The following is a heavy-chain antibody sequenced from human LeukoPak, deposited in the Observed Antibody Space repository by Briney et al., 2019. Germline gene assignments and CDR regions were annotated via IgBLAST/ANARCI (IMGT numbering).Heavy chain of an antibody. V-gene: IGHV3-7*01. CDR2: IKQDGSEK. Sequence: PGGSLRLSCAASGFTFSDYWMSWVRPAPGKGLEWVANIKQDGSEKYYVDSVKGRFTISRDNAKNSLYLQMNSLRAEDTAVYYCATLSGSFSHWGQGTLVTVSS. D-gene: IGHD3-10*01. CDR1: GFTFSDYW. J-gene: IGHJ4*02. CDR3: ATLSGSFSH.